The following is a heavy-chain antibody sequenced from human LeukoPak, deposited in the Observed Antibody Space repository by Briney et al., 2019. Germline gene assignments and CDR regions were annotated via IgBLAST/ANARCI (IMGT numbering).Heavy chain of an antibody. V-gene: IGHV4-61*02. Sequence: SSETLSLTCSVSGGSISSGSYYWSWIRQPAGKGLEWIGRIYTSGSTNYNPSLKSRVTISGDTSKNQFSLKLSSVTAADTAVYYCARDTRGYGAFDIWGQGTMVTVSS. CDR1: GGSISSGSYY. CDR3: ARDTRGYGAFDI. J-gene: IGHJ3*02. CDR2: IYTSGST. D-gene: IGHD5-12*01.